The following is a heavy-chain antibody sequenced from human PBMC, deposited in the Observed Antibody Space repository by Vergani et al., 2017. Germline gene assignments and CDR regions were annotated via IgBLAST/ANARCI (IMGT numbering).Heavy chain of an antibody. CDR2: IYTSGST. Sequence: QVQLQESGPGLVKPSETLSLTCTVSGGSISSYYWSWIRQPAGKGQEWIGRIYTSGSTNYNPSLKSRVTMSVDTSKNQFSLKLSSVTAADTAVYYCARSRIYYGAGSPDYWGQGTLVTVSS. V-gene: IGHV4-4*07. CDR3: ARSRIYYGAGSPDY. J-gene: IGHJ4*02. CDR1: GGSISSYY. D-gene: IGHD3-10*01.